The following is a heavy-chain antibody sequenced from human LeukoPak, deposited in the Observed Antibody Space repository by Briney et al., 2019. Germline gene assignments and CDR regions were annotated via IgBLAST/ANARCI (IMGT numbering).Heavy chain of an antibody. J-gene: IGHJ4*02. CDR1: GYTFTSHG. CDR2: IRPSTGDT. Sequence: ASVKVSCKASGYTFTSHGISWVRQAPGQGLEWMGWIRPSTGDTDYALNLQGRVTLTTDTSTSTAYMELRSLRSDDTAVYYCAREGGYCYGRSCRYFDSWGQGTLVTVSS. D-gene: IGHD2-15*01. CDR3: AREGGYCYGRSCRYFDS. V-gene: IGHV1-18*01.